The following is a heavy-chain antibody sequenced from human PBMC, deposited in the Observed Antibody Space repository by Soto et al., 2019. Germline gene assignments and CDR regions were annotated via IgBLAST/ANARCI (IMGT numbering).Heavy chain of an antibody. V-gene: IGHV4-59*01. CDR2: IYYSGST. J-gene: IGHJ5*02. CDR1: GGSISSYY. CDR3: ARVRMFGWFDP. Sequence: SETLSLTCTVSGGSISSYYWSWIRQPPGKGLEWIGYIYYSGSTNYNPSLKSRVTISVDTSKNQFSLKLSSVTAADTAVYYCARVRMFGWFDPWGQGTLVTVSS. D-gene: IGHD3-16*01.